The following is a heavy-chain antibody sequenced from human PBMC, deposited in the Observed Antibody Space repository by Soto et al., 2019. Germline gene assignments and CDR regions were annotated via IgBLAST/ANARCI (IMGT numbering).Heavy chain of an antibody. V-gene: IGHV3-23*01. CDR2: ISGSGDST. D-gene: IGHD1-26*01. J-gene: IGHJ4*02. Sequence: EVQLLESGGGLVQPGGSLRLSCAASGFTFSSYAMRWVRQAPGKGLEWVSAISGSGDSTYSADSVKGRFTVSRDNSKNTLYLQMNSLRAEDTAVYYCARRGSGSYYDYWGQGTLVTVSS. CDR1: GFTFSSYA. CDR3: ARRGSGSYYDY.